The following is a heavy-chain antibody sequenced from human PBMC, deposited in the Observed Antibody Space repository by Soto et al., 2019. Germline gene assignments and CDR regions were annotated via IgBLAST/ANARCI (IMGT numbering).Heavy chain of an antibody. CDR1: GFTFSDYY. Sequence: GGSLRLSCAASGFTFSDYYMSWICQAPGKGLEWVSYISSSSSYTNYADSVKGRFTISRDNSKNSLYLQMNSLTTEDTALYSCAKFGWGGSHSESHAYDIWGQGTMVTVSS. D-gene: IGHD1-26*01. J-gene: IGHJ3*02. V-gene: IGHV3-11*03. CDR2: ISSSSSYT. CDR3: AKFGWGGSHSESHAYDI.